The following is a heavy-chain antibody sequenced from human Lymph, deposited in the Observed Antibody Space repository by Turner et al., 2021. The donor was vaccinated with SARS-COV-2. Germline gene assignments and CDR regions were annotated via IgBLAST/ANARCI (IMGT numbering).Heavy chain of an antibody. V-gene: IGHV3-23*01. D-gene: IGHD3-22*01. CDR3: AKNEMAMIVVVITLFDY. J-gene: IGHJ4*02. Sequence: EVQLFVSGGGWVQPGGPLRLSCAASGFPVSSYAMSWVRQAPGKGLEWVSTISGRGDSTYYADSVKGRFTISRENSKNTLFLQMHSLRAEDTAVYYCAKNEMAMIVVVITLFDYWGQGTLVTVSS. CDR1: GFPVSSYA. CDR2: ISGRGDST.